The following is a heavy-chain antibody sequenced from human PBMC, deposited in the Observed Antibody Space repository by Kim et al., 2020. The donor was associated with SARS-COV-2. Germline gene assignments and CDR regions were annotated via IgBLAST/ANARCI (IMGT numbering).Heavy chain of an antibody. Sequence: SETLSLTCTVSGGSISSGGYYWSWIRQHPGKGLEWIGYIYYSGSTYYNPSLKSRVTISVDTSKNQFSLKLSSVTAADTAVYYCARDEGYCSGGSCYPGSFDYWGQGTLVTVSS. CDR3: ARDEGYCSGGSCYPGSFDY. CDR2: IYYSGST. D-gene: IGHD2-15*01. V-gene: IGHV4-31*03. J-gene: IGHJ4*02. CDR1: GGSISSGGYY.